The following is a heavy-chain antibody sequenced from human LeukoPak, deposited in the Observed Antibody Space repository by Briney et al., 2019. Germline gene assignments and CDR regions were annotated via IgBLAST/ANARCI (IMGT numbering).Heavy chain of an antibody. CDR3: ARGRFMSYSIYFDY. V-gene: IGHV4-59*11. CDR1: GGSTSSHY. Sequence: SSETLSLTCTVSGGSTSSHYWSWIRQPPGKGLEWIGYIYYSGSTNYNPPLKSRVTISVDTSKNQFSLKLSSVTAADTAVYYCARGRFMSYSIYFDYWGQGTLVTVSS. CDR2: IYYSGST. D-gene: IGHD1-26*01. J-gene: IGHJ4*02.